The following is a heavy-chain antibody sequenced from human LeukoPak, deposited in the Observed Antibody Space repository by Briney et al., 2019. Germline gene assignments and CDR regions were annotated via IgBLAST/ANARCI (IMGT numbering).Heavy chain of an antibody. J-gene: IGHJ3*02. CDR1: GGSFSGYY. V-gene: IGHV4-34*01. Sequence: PSETLSLTCAVYGGSFSGYYWSWIRQPPGKGLEWIGEINHSGSTNYNPSPKSRVTISVDTSKNQFSLKLSSVTAADTAVYYCARGAQFMGSYYLNGDAFDIWGQGTMVTVSS. D-gene: IGHD1-26*01. CDR2: INHSGST. CDR3: ARGAQFMGSYYLNGDAFDI.